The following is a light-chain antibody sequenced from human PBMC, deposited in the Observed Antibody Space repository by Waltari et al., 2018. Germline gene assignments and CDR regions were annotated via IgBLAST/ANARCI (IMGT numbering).Light chain of an antibody. CDR3: QQFGGSPKYT. J-gene: IGKJ2*01. CDR1: QIISNNY. Sequence: EIVLTQSPGTLSLSPGERANLSRRASQIISNNYLAWYQAKPGQAPRLLIYGISHRATGIPDRFSGGGSGTDFTLTISRLEPEDFAVYYCQQFGGSPKYTFGQGTKLEIK. V-gene: IGKV3-20*01. CDR2: GIS.